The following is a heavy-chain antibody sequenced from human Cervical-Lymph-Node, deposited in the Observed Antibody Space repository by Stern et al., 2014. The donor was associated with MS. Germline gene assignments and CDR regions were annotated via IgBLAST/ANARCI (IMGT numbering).Heavy chain of an antibody. Sequence: QVKLVESGAEVKKPGSSVKVSCQASGGTFNVYAINWLRLAPGQGLEWMGGIIPIFGKANYAQKFQGRVTTTADESTRISSMQLSSLRSNDTAVYYCARDGRHRDNYGLDVWGQGTTVIVSS. CDR1: GGTFNVYA. CDR3: ARDGRHRDNYGLDV. J-gene: IGHJ6*02. CDR2: IIPIFGKA. D-gene: IGHD2-15*01. V-gene: IGHV1-69*01.